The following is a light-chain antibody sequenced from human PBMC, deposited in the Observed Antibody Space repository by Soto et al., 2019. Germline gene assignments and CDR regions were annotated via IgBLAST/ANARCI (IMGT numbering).Light chain of an antibody. CDR2: EVN. CDR3: SSYAGSNNLV. J-gene: IGLJ2*01. CDR1: SSDVGAYGY. V-gene: IGLV2-8*01. Sequence: QSVLTQPPSASGSPGQSVTISCTGTSSDVGAYGYVSWYQQHPGKAPKLMIYEVNKRPSGVPDRFSGSKSGNTASLTVAGLQAEDEGDYYCSSYAGSNNLVFGGGTKLTVL.